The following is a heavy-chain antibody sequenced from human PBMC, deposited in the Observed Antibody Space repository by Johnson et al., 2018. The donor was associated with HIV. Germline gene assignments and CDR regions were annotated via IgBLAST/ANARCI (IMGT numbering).Heavy chain of an antibody. CDR1: GLTFSTSW. CDR2: IKHDGSGK. Sequence: VQLVESGGGLVQPGGSLRLTCAASGLTFSTSWLNWVRQAPGRGLEWVANIKHDGSGKYYVDSVKGRFTISIDNAKNSLYLQMNSLRAEDTAVYYCARDDDVKAFDIWGQGTMVTVSS. J-gene: IGHJ3*02. V-gene: IGHV3-7*03. CDR3: ARDDDVKAFDI. D-gene: IGHD1-1*01.